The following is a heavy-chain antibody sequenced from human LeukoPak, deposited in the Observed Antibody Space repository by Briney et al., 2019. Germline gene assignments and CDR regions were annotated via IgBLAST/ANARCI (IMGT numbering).Heavy chain of an antibody. Sequence: PGGSLRLSCAASGFTFNSYEMNWVRQAPGKGLEWVSYISSSGSTIYYADPVKGRFTISRDNAKNSLYLQMNSLRAEDTAVYYCATDGGPEYSSSWYLYWGQGTLVTVSS. CDR1: GFTFNSYE. CDR2: ISSSGSTI. D-gene: IGHD6-13*01. J-gene: IGHJ4*02. V-gene: IGHV3-48*03. CDR3: ATDGGPEYSSSWYLY.